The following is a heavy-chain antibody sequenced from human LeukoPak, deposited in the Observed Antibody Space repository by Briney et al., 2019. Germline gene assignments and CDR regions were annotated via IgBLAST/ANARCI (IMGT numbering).Heavy chain of an antibody. D-gene: IGHD2-2*01. V-gene: IGHV4-4*08. CDR1: GASISGFY. J-gene: IGHJ4*02. CDR3: ARAPSR. Sequence: SETLSLTCTVSGASISGFYWSWLRQPPGKGLEWIGYIYDSGSTTYNPSLKSRVTISVDTSKNQFSLKLSSVTAADTAVYYCARAPSRWGQGTLVTVSS. CDR2: IYDSGST.